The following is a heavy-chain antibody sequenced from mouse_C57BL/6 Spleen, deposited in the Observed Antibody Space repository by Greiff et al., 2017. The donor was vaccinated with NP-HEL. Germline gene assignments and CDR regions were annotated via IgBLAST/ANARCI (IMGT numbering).Heavy chain of an antibody. CDR3: ARWGYDGVPYWYFDV. D-gene: IGHD2-2*01. V-gene: IGHV1-72*01. CDR2: IDPNSGGT. J-gene: IGHJ1*03. Sequence: VKPGASVKLSCKASGYTFTSYWMHWVKQRPGRGLEWIGRIDPNSGGTKYNEKFKSKATLTVDKPSSTAYMQLSSLTSEDSAVYYCARWGYDGVPYWYFDVWGTGTTVTVSS. CDR1: GYTFTSYW.